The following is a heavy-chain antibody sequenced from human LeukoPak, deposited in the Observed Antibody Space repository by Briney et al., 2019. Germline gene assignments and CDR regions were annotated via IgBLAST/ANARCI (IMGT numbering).Heavy chain of an antibody. Sequence: GRSLRLSCAASGFTFSDHYMDWVRQAPGKGLEWVGRTRNKANSYTTEYAASVKGKLTISRDDAHNALYLQMNRLKTEVTAVYYCARVTGYCGYDLAYWGQGPLVPVFS. CDR3: ARVTGYCGYDLAY. J-gene: IGHJ4*02. V-gene: IGHV3-72*01. CDR2: TRNKANSYTT. CDR1: GFTFSDHY. D-gene: IGHD5-12*01.